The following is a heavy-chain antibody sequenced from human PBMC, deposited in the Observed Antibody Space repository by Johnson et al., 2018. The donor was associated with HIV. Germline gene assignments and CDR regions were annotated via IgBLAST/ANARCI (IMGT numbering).Heavy chain of an antibody. V-gene: IGHV3-30*02. D-gene: IGHD3-22*01. CDR2: IRYDGSNK. CDR3: AKVSIVVGTRGAFDI. Sequence: QVQLVESGGGVVQPGGSLRLSCAASGFTFSSYGMHWVRQAPGQGLEWVAFIRYDGSNKYYADSVKGRFTISRDNSKNTLYLQMNSLRAEGTAVYYCAKVSIVVGTRGAFDIWGQGTMVTVSS. J-gene: IGHJ3*02. CDR1: GFTFSSYG.